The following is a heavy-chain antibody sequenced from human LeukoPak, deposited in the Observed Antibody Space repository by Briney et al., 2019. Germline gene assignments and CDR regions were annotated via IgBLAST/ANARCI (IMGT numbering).Heavy chain of an antibody. V-gene: IGHV1-2*02. J-gene: IGHJ4*02. CDR2: INLNTGDT. CDR1: GFTFIGYY. CDR3: ARDQPALDY. Sequence: ASVTVSCTASGFTFIGYYMHWVRQAPGQGLEWMGWINLNTGDTDYAPKFQGRVTMTRDTSITTAYMELSRLRYDDTAVYYCARDQPALDYWGRGTLVTVSS.